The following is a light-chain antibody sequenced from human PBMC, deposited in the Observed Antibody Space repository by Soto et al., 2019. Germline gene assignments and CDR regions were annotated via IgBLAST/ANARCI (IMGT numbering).Light chain of an antibody. CDR2: GAS. J-gene: IGKJ1*01. Sequence: EIVMTQSPATLSVSPGERATLSCRASQSVSSNLAWYQQKPGQAPRLLIYGASTRATGIPARFSGSGSGTEFTLKISSLQSEDFAVYYCQQYNNWPRTFGQGTKVEIK. V-gene: IGKV3-15*01. CDR1: QSVSSN. CDR3: QQYNNWPRT.